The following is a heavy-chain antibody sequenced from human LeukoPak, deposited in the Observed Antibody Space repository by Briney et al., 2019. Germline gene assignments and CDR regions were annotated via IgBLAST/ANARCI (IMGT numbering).Heavy chain of an antibody. CDR3: AKGLTVPAARVGWFDP. CDR2: ISGSGGST. V-gene: IGHV3-23*01. Sequence: GGSLRLSCTASGFTFSDYAMSWVRQAPGKGLEWVSAISGSGGSTYYADSVKGRFTISRDNSKNTLYLQMNSLRAEDTAVYYCAKGLTVPAARVGWFDPWGQGTLVTVSS. J-gene: IGHJ5*02. D-gene: IGHD2-2*01. CDR1: GFTFSDYA.